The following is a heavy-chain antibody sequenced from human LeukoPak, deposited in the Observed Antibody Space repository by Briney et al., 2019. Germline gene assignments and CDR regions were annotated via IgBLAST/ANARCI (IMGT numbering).Heavy chain of an antibody. CDR3: ASTEQQLSY. CDR1: GGSISSSSYY. J-gene: IGHJ4*02. D-gene: IGHD6-13*01. CDR2: IYYSGST. V-gene: IGHV4-39*01. Sequence: PSETLSLTCTVSGGSISSSSYYWGWIRQPPGKGLEWIGSIYYSGSTYYNPSLKSRVTISVDTSKNQFSPKLSSVTAADTAVYYCASTEQQLSYWGQGTLVTVSS.